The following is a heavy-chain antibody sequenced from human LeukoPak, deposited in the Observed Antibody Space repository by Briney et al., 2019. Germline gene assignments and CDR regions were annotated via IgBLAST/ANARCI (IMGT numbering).Heavy chain of an antibody. V-gene: IGHV4-34*01. J-gene: IGHJ4*02. CDR1: GGSFSGYY. Sequence: SETLSLTCAVYGGSFSGYYWSWIRQPPGKGLEWIGEINHSGSTNYNPSLKSRVTISVDTSKNQFSLKLSSVTAADTAVYYCARVRGTWATVTLIYYWGQGTLVTVSS. D-gene: IGHD4-17*01. CDR2: INHSGST. CDR3: ARVRGTWATVTLIYY.